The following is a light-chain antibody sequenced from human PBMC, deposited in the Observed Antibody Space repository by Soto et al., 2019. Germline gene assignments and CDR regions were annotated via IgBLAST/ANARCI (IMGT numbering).Light chain of an antibody. CDR3: AVWDDSLRGVV. Sequence: QTVVTQPPSASGTPGQRVTISCSGSSTNIGDYYVNWYQHLPGPAPKLLIHKSDQRPSGVPDRFSGSKSGTSASLAISGLRAEDEAVYYCAVWDDSLRGVVFGGGTKLTVL. J-gene: IGLJ2*01. CDR2: KSD. V-gene: IGLV1-47*01. CDR1: STNIGDYY.